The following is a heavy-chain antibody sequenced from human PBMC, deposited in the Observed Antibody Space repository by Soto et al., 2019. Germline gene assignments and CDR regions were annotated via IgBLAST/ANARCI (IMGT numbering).Heavy chain of an antibody. CDR1: GGSFSGYY. CDR2: INHSGST. D-gene: IGHD6-13*01. V-gene: IGHV4-34*01. J-gene: IGHJ5*02. Sequence: QVQLQQWGAGLLKPSETLSLTCAVYGGSFSGYYCSWIRQPPGKGLEWIGEINHSGSTNYNPSLKSRVTISVDSSKNQFSLKLSSVTAADTAVYYCAREKYISSWYHGSRNCFDHWGQGTLVTVSS. CDR3: AREKYISSWYHGSRNCFDH.